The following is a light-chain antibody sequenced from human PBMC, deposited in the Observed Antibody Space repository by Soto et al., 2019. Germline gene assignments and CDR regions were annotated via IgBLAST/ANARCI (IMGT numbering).Light chain of an antibody. Sequence: QSVLTQPASVSGSPGQSITISCTGTSSDVGSYNLVSWYQQHPGKAPKLMIYGVTKRPSGVSDRFSGSKSGDTASLTVSGLQAEDEADYYCCSYAGVNTFYVLGPGTKVTVL. CDR2: GVT. CDR1: SSDVGSYNL. CDR3: CSYAGVNTFYV. J-gene: IGLJ1*01. V-gene: IGLV2-23*02.